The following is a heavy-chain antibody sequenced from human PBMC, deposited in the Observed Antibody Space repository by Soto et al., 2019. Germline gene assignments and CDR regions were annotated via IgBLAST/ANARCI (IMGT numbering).Heavy chain of an antibody. CDR2: VSTNSGNT. V-gene: IGHV1-18*04. Sequence: ASVKVSCKASGYSFTTYNIRWVRQAPGQGLEWMGGVSTNSGNTSYAQKFQGRVTMTTDTSTSTAYMELRSLRSDDTAVYYCATRSPAFDYWGQGTLVTVSS. J-gene: IGHJ4*02. CDR3: ATRSPAFDY. CDR1: GYSFTTYN.